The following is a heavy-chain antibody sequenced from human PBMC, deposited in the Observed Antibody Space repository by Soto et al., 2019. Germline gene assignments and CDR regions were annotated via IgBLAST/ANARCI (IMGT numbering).Heavy chain of an antibody. D-gene: IGHD3-10*01. V-gene: IGHV4-59*08. Sequence: QVQLQESGPGLVKPSETLSLTCTVSGGSXSXXXXXXXXXXXXXXXXXXGYIYASGSTNYNPSLKSRXTISVDTSKNQFSLKLSSVTAXXTXVXXXAXQGDYDVSGTPQLASYFYGMDVWGQGTTVTVSS. J-gene: IGHJ6*02. CDR3: AXQGDYDVSGTPQLASYFYGMDV. CDR1: GGSXSXXX. CDR2: IYASGST.